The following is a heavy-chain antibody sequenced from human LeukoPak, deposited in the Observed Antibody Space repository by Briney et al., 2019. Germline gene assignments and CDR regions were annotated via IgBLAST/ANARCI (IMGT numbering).Heavy chain of an antibody. D-gene: IGHD3-10*01. CDR1: GFTFSSYS. Sequence: GGSLRLSCAASGFTFSSYSMNWVRQAPGKGLEWVSSISSSSSYIYYADSVKGRFTISRDNAKNSLYLQMSSLRAEDTAVYYCARNYGSGSYGDYWGQGTLVTVSS. CDR2: ISSSSSYI. J-gene: IGHJ4*02. CDR3: ARNYGSGSYGDY. V-gene: IGHV3-21*01.